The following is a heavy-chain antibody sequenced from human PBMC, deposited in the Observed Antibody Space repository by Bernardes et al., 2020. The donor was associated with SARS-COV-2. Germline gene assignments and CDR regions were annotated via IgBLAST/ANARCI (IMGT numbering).Heavy chain of an antibody. J-gene: IGHJ6*02. V-gene: IGHV1-18*04. CDR1: GYTFTSYG. CDR3: ARDERIVVVPAASLLYYYYGMDV. Sequence: ASVKVSCKASGYTFTSYGISWVRQAPGQRLEWMGWISAYNGNTNYAQKLHGRVTMTTNTSTSTAYLELRSLRSDDTAVYDCARDERIVVVPAASLLYYYYGMDVWGQGTTVTVSS. D-gene: IGHD2-2*01. CDR2: ISAYNGNT.